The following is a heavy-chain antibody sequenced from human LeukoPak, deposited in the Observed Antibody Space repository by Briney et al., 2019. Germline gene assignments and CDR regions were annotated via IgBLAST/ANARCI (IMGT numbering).Heavy chain of an antibody. CDR3: ARLVGASWFDS. J-gene: IGHJ5*01. Sequence: SQTLSLTCAISGDIVSTNSATWTWLRQSPSRGLEWLGRTYYRSKWNNDYAVSMKSRITINPDTSKNQFSLQLNSVTPEDTAVYYCARLVGASWFDSWGQGTLVTVSS. D-gene: IGHD1-26*01. CDR1: GDIVSTNSAT. CDR2: TYYRSKWNN. V-gene: IGHV6-1*01.